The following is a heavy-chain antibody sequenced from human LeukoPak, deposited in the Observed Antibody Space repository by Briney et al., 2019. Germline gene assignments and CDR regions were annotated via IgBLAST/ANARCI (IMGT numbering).Heavy chain of an antibody. CDR1: GFTFSTYP. CDR3: VRGGTYWTVS. V-gene: IGHV3-7*01. J-gene: IGHJ5*01. CDR2: IKPDGSEK. Sequence: PGGSLRLSCAASGFTFSTYPMSWVRQAPGKGLEWVATIKPDGSEKYHVDSVSGRFTISRDNTNDSLFLQMNGLRVDDTAVYYCVRGGTYWTVSWGQGTLVNVS.